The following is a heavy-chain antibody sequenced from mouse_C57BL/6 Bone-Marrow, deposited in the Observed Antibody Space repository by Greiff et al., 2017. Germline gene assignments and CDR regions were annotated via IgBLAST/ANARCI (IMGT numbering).Heavy chain of an antibody. CDR3: TTDGYLYAMDY. CDR1: GFNIKDDY. V-gene: IGHV14-4*01. D-gene: IGHD2-2*01. CDR2: IDPENGDT. Sequence: EVQLQQSGAELVRPGASVKLSCTASGFNIKDDYMHWVKQRPEQGLEWIGWIDPENGDTEYASKFQGKATITADTSSNTAYRQLSSLTSEDTAVYYCTTDGYLYAMDYWGQGTSVTVSS. J-gene: IGHJ4*01.